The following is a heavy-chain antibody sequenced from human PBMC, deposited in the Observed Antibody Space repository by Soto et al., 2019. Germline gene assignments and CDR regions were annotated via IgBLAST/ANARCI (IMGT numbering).Heavy chain of an antibody. Sequence: EVHLSQSGGGLVQPGGSLRLSCAASGFTFSDYGMSWVRQAPGKGLEWVSTIRGSDGNTYYVDSVKGRFTISRDDSTNTVYLQMNSLRAEDTAVYYCAKPLWFGESVFDPWGQGTLVIVSS. CDR1: GFTFSDYG. J-gene: IGHJ5*02. D-gene: IGHD3-10*01. CDR3: AKPLWFGESVFDP. CDR2: IRGSDGNT. V-gene: IGHV3-23*01.